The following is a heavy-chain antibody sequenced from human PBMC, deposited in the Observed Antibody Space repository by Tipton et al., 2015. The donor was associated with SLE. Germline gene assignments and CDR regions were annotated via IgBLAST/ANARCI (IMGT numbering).Heavy chain of an antibody. CDR1: GGSISSGGYY. CDR2: IYYSGST. J-gene: IGHJ2*01. CDR3: ARGDYALVGYWYFDL. D-gene: IGHD4/OR15-4a*01. Sequence: LRLSCTVSGGSISSGGYYWSWIRQHPGKGLEWIGYIYYSGSTYYNPSLKSRVTISVDKSKNQFSLKLSSVTAADTAVYYCARGDYALVGYWYFDLWGRGTLVTVSS. V-gene: IGHV4-30-4*08.